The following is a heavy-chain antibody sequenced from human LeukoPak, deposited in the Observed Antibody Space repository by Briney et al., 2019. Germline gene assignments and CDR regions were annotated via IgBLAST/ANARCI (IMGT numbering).Heavy chain of an antibody. CDR1: GFTFGSYW. D-gene: IGHD6-6*01. J-gene: IGHJ4*02. V-gene: IGHV3-7*01. Sequence: GGSLRLSCAASGFTFGSYWMTWVRKAPGKGLEWVANIKQDGSEKYYVDSVKGRFTISRDNSKNTVYLQMNSLRAEDTAVYYCARDPSSSSSVGGYLDYWGQGTLVTVSS. CDR3: ARDPSSSSSVGGYLDY. CDR2: IKQDGSEK.